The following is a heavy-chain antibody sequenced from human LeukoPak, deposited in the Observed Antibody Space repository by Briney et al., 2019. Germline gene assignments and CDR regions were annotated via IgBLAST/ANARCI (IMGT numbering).Heavy chain of an antibody. Sequence: GGSLRLSCAASGFTFSSYSMNWVRQAPGKGLEWVSSISSSSSCIYYADSVKGRFTISRDNAKNSLYLQMNSLRAEDTAVYYSARVGSDIVVVPAAIHQYYYYYYYMDVWGKGTTVTVSS. J-gene: IGHJ6*03. V-gene: IGHV3-21*01. CDR3: ARVGSDIVVVPAAIHQYYYYYYYMDV. D-gene: IGHD2-2*02. CDR1: GFTFSSYS. CDR2: ISSSSSCI.